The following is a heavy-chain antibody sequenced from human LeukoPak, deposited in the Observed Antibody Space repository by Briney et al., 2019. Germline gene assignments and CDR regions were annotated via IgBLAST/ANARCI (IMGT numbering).Heavy chain of an antibody. CDR3: TREGSYLDAFDF. CDR1: GFTFKNYW. D-gene: IGHD3-10*01. J-gene: IGHJ3*01. CDR2: IKQDGSET. Sequence: GGSLRLSCAASGFTFKNYWMSWVRQAPGKGLEWVANIKQDGSETYYVDSVKGRFTISRDNAKNSLFLQMNSLRTEDTAVYHCTREGSYLDAFDFWGQGTMVTVSS. V-gene: IGHV3-7*01.